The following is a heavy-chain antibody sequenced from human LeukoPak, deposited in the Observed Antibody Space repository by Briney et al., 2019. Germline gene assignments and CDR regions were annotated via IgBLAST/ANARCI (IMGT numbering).Heavy chain of an antibody. Sequence: SVKVSCKASGGTFSSYAISWVRQAPGQGLEWMGGIIPIFGTADYAQKFQGRVTITADESTSTAYMELSSLRSEDTAVYYCAREGMATNHIDYWVQGTLVTVSS. CDR2: IIPIFGTA. J-gene: IGHJ4*02. V-gene: IGHV1-69*13. D-gene: IGHD5-24*01. CDR1: GGTFSSYA. CDR3: AREGMATNHIDY.